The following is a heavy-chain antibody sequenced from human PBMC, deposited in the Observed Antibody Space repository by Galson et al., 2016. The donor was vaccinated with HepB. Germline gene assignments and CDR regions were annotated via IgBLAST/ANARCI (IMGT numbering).Heavy chain of an antibody. V-gene: IGHV3-49*04. CDR2: IRSKTYGAAT. CDR3: ARRSILDF. D-gene: IGHD5-24*01. CDR1: GFTFADSA. J-gene: IGHJ4*02. Sequence: SLRLSCATSGFTFADSAMTWVRQAPGKGLVWVGFIRSKTYGAATEYGASVTGRFFISRDDSRGIVYLHMNNLKTEYTAVYFCARRSILDFWGQGALVTVSS.